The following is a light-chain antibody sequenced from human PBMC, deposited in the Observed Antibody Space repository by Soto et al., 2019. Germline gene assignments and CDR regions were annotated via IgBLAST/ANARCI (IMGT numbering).Light chain of an antibody. CDR2: DVN. Sequence: QSALTQPASVSGSPGQSITISCTGTSSDLGGYKYVSWFQQHPGKAPKLMIYDVNSRPSGVSDRFSASKSGNTASLTISGLQAEDEADYYCSSCTSDTWVFGGGTKLTVL. J-gene: IGLJ3*02. CDR3: SSCTSDTWV. CDR1: SSDLGGYKY. V-gene: IGLV2-14*01.